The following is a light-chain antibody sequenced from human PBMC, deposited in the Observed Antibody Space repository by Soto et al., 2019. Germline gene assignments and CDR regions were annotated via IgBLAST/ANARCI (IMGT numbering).Light chain of an antibody. V-gene: IGLV2-14*01. CDR2: EVT. Sequence: SALTQPASVSGSPGQSITISCTGTSRDVGGYHFVSWDQQHPGKAPKLMIYEVTDRPTGVSNRFSGSKSGSTASLTISGLHAEDEADYYGSSYTSRKTLAFGGGTKLTV. J-gene: IGLJ2*01. CDR1: SRDVGGYHF. CDR3: SSYTSRKTLA.